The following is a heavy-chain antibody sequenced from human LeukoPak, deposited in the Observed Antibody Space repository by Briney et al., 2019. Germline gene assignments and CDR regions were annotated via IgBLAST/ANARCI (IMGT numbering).Heavy chain of an antibody. J-gene: IGHJ3*02. Sequence: PRGSLRLSCAASGFTFSSHWMHWVRQAPGRGLLWVSRINSDGSSTTYADSVKGRFTISRDNAKNTLYLQMNSLRAEDTAVYYCARDRVIHNYDAFDIWGQGTMVTVSS. CDR1: GFTFSSHW. CDR3: ARDRVIHNYDAFDI. V-gene: IGHV3-74*01. CDR2: INSDGSST. D-gene: IGHD1-1*01.